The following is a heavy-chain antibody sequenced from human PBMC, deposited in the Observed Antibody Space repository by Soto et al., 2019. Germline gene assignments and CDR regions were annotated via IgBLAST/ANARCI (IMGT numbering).Heavy chain of an antibody. D-gene: IGHD2-2*01. Sequence: QVQLVQSGAEVKKPGSSVKVSCKASGGTFSSYAISWVRQAPGQGLEWMGGIIPIPGTANYTQKFQGRVTITADESTSTAYMELSSLRSEDTAVYYCARSQGSSTSLELFYYYYYGMDVGWQGTRVTVTS. V-gene: IGHV1-69*01. CDR1: GGTFSSYA. CDR2: IIPIPGTA. J-gene: IGHJ6*01. CDR3: ARSQGSSTSLELFYYYYYGMDV.